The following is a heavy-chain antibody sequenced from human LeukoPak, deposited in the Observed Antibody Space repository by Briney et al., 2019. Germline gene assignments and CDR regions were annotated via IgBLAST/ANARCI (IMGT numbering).Heavy chain of an antibody. V-gene: IGHV3-20*04. D-gene: IGHD5-12*01. CDR1: GFTFDDYG. CDR3: ARDHRYAFDN. CDR2: INWNGGST. J-gene: IGHJ4*02. Sequence: GGSLRLSCAASGFTFDDYGMSWVRQAPGKGLEWVSGINWNGGSTGYADSVKGRFTISRDNAKNSLYLQMNSLRVEDTAVYYCARDHRYAFDNWGQGTLVTVSS.